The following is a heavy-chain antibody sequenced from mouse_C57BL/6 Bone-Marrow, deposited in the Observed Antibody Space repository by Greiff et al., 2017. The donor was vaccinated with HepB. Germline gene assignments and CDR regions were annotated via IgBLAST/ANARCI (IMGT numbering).Heavy chain of an antibody. V-gene: IGHV1-64*01. D-gene: IGHD1-1*01. CDR1: GYTFTSYW. CDR2: IHPNSGST. J-gene: IGHJ4*01. Sequence: VQLQQPGAELVKPGASVKLSCKASGYTFTSYWMHWVKQRPGQGLEWIGMIHPNSGSTNYNEKFKSKATLTVDKSSSTAYMQLSSLTSEDSAVYYCARNHYYGRDYAMDYWGQGTSVTVSS. CDR3: ARNHYYGRDYAMDY.